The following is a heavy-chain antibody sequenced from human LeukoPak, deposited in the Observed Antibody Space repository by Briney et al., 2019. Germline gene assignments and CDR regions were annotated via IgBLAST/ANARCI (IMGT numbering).Heavy chain of an antibody. CDR1: GFTFSSYA. V-gene: IGHV3-7*01. CDR2: IKQDGNEK. J-gene: IGHJ4*02. D-gene: IGHD5-12*01. Sequence: PGGSLRLSCAASGFTFSSYAMSWVRQAPGKGLEWVASIKQDGNEKDYVDSVKGRFTISRDNAKKSLFLQMNSLRAEDTAVYYCARGRGLDYWGQGTLVTVSS. CDR3: ARGRGLDY.